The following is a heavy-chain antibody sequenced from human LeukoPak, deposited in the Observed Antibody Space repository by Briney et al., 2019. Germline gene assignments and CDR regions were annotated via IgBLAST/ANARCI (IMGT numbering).Heavy chain of an antibody. CDR1: GFTFSSHA. D-gene: IGHD2-15*01. J-gene: IGHJ4*02. CDR2: IVGTGFDT. Sequence: GGSLRPSCVASGFTFSSHAMSWVRQAPGKGLEWVSIVGTGFDTYYTDSVKGRFTISRDNSKNTLSLQMSSLRAEDTATYYCTKNDPGRAIDYWGQGTLVTVSS. CDR3: TKNDPGRAIDY. V-gene: IGHV3-23*01.